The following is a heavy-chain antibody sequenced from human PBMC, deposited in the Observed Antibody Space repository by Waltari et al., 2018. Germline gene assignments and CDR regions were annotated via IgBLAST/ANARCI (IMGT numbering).Heavy chain of an antibody. Sequence: QVQLQESGPGLVKSSETLSPTRTVSGVSVSGYFWNWIRQAPGKGPEWIGYIRHTGDTKQNPSLKSRVTMSVDTSRNDFSLRLSSVTAADTAVYYCALWESGWRAFRFWGQGTLGTVSS. CDR3: ALWESGWRAFRF. V-gene: IGHV4-59*08. CDR2: IRHTGDT. J-gene: IGHJ4*03. D-gene: IGHD6-19*01. CDR1: GVSVSGYF.